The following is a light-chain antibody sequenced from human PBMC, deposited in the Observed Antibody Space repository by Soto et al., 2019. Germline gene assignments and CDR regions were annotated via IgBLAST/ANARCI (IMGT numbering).Light chain of an antibody. V-gene: IGLV2-14*01. CDR3: SSYTSSSTLVV. Sequence: QSALTQPASVSGSPGQSITISCTGTSSDVGGYNYVSWYQQHPGKAPKLMIYEVSNRPPGVSNRFSGSKSGNTASLTISGLQAEDEADYSCSSYTSSSTLVVFGGGTKLTVL. CDR2: EVS. CDR1: SSDVGGYNY. J-gene: IGLJ2*01.